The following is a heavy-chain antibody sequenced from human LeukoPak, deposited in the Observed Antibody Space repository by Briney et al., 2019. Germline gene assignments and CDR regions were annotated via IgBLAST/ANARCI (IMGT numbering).Heavy chain of an antibody. CDR2: IYYSGST. Sequence: PSETLSLTCTVSGGSISSSSYYWGWIRQPPGKGLEWIGSIYYSGSTYYNPSLKSRVTISVDTSKNQFSLKLSSVTAADTAVYYCARDGRPGGWYPSWFDPWGQGTLVTVSS. J-gene: IGHJ5*02. V-gene: IGHV4-39*07. CDR3: ARDGRPGGWYPSWFDP. D-gene: IGHD6-19*01. CDR1: GGSISSSSYY.